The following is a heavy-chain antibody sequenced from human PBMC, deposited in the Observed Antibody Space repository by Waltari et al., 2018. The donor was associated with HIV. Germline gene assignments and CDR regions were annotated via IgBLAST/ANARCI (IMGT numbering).Heavy chain of an antibody. J-gene: IGHJ3*02. D-gene: IGHD3-22*01. V-gene: IGHV1-18*01. CDR2: ISAYNGNT. CDR1: GYTFTSYG. Sequence: QVQLVQSGAEVKKPGASVKVSCQASGYTFTSYGISGVRQAPGRGLEWMGWISAYNGNTNYAQKLQGRVTMTTDTSTSTAYMELRSLRSDDTAVYYCARGGGTYYDSTLSLAFDIWGQGTMVTVSS. CDR3: ARGGGTYYDSTLSLAFDI.